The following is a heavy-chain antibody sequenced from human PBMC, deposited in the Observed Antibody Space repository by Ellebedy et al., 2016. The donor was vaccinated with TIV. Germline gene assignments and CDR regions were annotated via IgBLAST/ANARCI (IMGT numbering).Heavy chain of an antibody. CDR3: ARDRLGTSSYGEGSWFDP. J-gene: IGHJ5*02. CDR2: IIPIFGTA. D-gene: IGHD5-18*01. V-gene: IGHV1-69*13. Sequence: AASVKVSCKASGGTFSSYAISWVRQAPGQGLEWMGGIIPIFGTANYAQKFQGRVTITADESTSTAYMELSSLRSEDTAVYYCARDRLGTSSYGEGSWFDPWGQGTLVTVSS. CDR1: GGTFSSYA.